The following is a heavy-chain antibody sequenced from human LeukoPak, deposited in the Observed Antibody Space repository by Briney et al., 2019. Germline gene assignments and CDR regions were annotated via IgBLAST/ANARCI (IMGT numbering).Heavy chain of an antibody. V-gene: IGHV4-4*07. CDR2: IYTSGST. D-gene: IGHD3-10*01. CDR3: ARDGGYGSGSYFYYGMDV. CDR1: GGSISSYY. J-gene: IGHJ6*02. Sequence: SETLSLTCTVSGGSISSYYWSWIRQPAGKGLEWIWRIYTSGSTNYNPSLKSRVTMSVDTSKYQFSLKLSSVTAADTAVYYCARDGGYGSGSYFYYGMDVWGQGTTVTVSS.